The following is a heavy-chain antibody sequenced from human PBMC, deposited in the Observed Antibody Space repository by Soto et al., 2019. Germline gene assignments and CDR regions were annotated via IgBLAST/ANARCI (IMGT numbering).Heavy chain of an antibody. CDR3: ARGVTAGVDY. CDR2: MQPSSGRT. D-gene: IGHD1-26*01. V-gene: IGHV1-8*01. Sequence: ASVKVSCQASGYSFNGLYIKLVRQTTGQGLEWMGWMQPSSGRTGYAQKFQGRVTMTRDTSINTAYMELSSLTSDDTAFYYCARGVTAGVDYWGQGTLVTVSS. J-gene: IGHJ4*02. CDR1: GYSFNGLY.